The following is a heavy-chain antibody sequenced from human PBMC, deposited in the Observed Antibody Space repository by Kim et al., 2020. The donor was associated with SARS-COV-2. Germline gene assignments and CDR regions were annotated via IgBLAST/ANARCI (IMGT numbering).Heavy chain of an antibody. CDR2: INHSGST. CDR3: ARNNGQYGSGSYYKSRYF. D-gene: IGHD3-10*01. J-gene: IGHJ1*01. CDR1: GGSFSGYY. V-gene: IGHV4-34*01. Sequence: SETLSLTCAVYGGSFSGYYWSWIRQPPGKGLEWIGEINHSGSTNYNPSLKSRVTISVDTSKNQFSLKLSSVTAADTAVYYCARNNGQYGSGSYYKSRYF.